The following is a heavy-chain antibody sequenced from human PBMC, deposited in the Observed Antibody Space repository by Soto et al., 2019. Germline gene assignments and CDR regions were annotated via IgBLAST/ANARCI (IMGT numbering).Heavy chain of an antibody. D-gene: IGHD5-12*01. Sequence: SLTCTVSGVTISRGAYHWSWIRQHQGKSLEWIGYIYYSGNTYYNPSLKSRVTISVYKSTNQFSLKLSSVTAADTAVYYCARVIDTVATGGNAFDIWRQGTMVX. J-gene: IGHJ3*02. CDR1: GVTISRGAYH. CDR3: ARVIDTVATGGNAFDI. CDR2: IYYSGNT. V-gene: IGHV4-31*03.